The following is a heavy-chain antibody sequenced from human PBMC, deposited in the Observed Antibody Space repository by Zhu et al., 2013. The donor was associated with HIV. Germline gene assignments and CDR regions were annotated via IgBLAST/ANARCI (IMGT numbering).Heavy chain of an antibody. Sequence: QVQLVQSGAEVMKPGASVKVSCEASGYTFTSYDINWVRQATGQGLEWMGGINPSSGNTDYAQKFQGRVTVTRNTSINTVYMDLGSLRSEDTAVYYCARGYCSGGSCYWFDSWGQGTLVTVSS. CDR1: GYTFTSYD. V-gene: IGHV1-8*01. J-gene: IGHJ5*01. CDR3: ARGYCSGGSCYWFDS. CDR2: INPSSGNT. D-gene: IGHD2-15*01.